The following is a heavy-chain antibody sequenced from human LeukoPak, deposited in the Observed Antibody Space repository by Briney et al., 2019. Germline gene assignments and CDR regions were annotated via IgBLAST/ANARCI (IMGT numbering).Heavy chain of an antibody. CDR3: ARGLELFSGFDP. Sequence: GASVKVSCKASGYTFTGYYMHWVRQAPGQGLEWMGWINPNSGGTNYAQKFQGRVTMTRDTSITTAYMELSSLRSDDSAVYYCARGLELFSGFDPWGQGTLVTVSS. CDR2: INPNSGGT. J-gene: IGHJ5*02. D-gene: IGHD1-7*01. V-gene: IGHV1-2*02. CDR1: GYTFTGYY.